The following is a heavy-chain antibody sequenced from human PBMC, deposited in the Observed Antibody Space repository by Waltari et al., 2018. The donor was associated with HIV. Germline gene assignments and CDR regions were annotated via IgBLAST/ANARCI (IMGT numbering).Heavy chain of an antibody. CDR2: MYHSGST. D-gene: IGHD4-17*01. CDR1: GGPISSCNW. V-gene: IGHV4-4*02. J-gene: IGHJ5*02. Sequence: QVQLPESGPGLVKSSETLSLTCVVSGGPISSCNWWSWVRQHPGGGLVWIGEMYHSGSTNYNSSLKSRATISIDKSRNQFSLKLTSVTAADTAVYYCARVVSGDYASSWFDPWGQGILVTVST. CDR3: ARVVSGDYASSWFDP.